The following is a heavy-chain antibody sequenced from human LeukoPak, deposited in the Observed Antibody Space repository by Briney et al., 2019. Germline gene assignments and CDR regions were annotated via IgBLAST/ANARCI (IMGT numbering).Heavy chain of an antibody. D-gene: IGHD2-2*01. J-gene: IGHJ3*02. CDR2: IRSKAYGGTT. Sequence: GGSLRLSCTASGFSFSDSAMSWVRQAPGKGLEWVGFIRSKAYGGTTEYAASVKGRFTITRDESKSIAYLEMNSLRTEDTAVYYCTRAHSGDQLVFPDAFDIWGQGTMVTVSS. CDR1: GFSFSDSA. V-gene: IGHV3-49*04. CDR3: TRAHSGDQLVFPDAFDI.